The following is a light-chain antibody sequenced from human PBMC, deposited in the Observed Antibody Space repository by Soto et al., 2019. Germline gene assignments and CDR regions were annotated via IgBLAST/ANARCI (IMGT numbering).Light chain of an antibody. J-gene: IGKJ5*01. CDR1: QRVSSSY. CDR2: GAS. Sequence: ETVLTQSPGTLSSSPGETASLSCSAFQRVSSSYLAWYQQKPGQAPRLLIYGASSRATGIPDRFSGSGSGTDFTLTISRLEPEDFAVYYCQQHGSSPEITFGQGTRLEIK. CDR3: QQHGSSPEIT. V-gene: IGKV3-20*01.